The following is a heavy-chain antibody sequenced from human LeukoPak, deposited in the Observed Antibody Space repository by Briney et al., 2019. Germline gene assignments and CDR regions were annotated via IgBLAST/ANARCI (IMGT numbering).Heavy chain of an antibody. J-gene: IGHJ3*02. CDR3: ASEIQRVYCSSTSCPSDAFDI. CDR2: ISSSSSTI. CDR1: GFTFSSYS. D-gene: IGHD2-2*01. V-gene: IGHV3-48*01. Sequence: AGGSLRLSCAASGFTFSSYSMNWVRQAPGKGLEWVSYISSSSSTIYYADSVKGRFTISRDNAQKTLYLQMNSLRAEDTAVYYCASEIQRVYCSSTSCPSDAFDIWGQGTMVTVSS.